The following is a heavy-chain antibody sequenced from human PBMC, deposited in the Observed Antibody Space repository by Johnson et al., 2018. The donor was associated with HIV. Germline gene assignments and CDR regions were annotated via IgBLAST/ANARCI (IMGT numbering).Heavy chain of an antibody. V-gene: IGHV3-9*01. D-gene: IGHD2-2*01. CDR1: GFTFDDYA. CDR3: AREGGAAAPDAFDI. J-gene: IGHJ3*02. Sequence: EVQLVESGGGVVQPGRSLRLSCAASGFTFDDYAMHWVRQAPGKGLEWVSGISWNSGSIGYADSVKGRFTISRDNAKNSLYLQMNSLRAEDTAVYYCAREGGAAAPDAFDIWGQGTMVTVSS. CDR2: ISWNSGSI.